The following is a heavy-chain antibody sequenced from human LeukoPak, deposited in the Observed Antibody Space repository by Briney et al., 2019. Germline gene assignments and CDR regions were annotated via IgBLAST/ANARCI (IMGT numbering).Heavy chain of an antibody. D-gene: IGHD3-9*01. Sequence: SGTLSLTCAVSGGSISSSNWWSWVRQPPGKGLEWIGEIYHSGSTNYNPSLKSRVTISVDKSKNQFSLKLSSVTAADTAVYYCARLYFDWLLDSYYYYGMDVWGQGTTVTVSS. J-gene: IGHJ6*02. CDR3: ARLYFDWLLDSYYYYGMDV. CDR2: IYHSGST. V-gene: IGHV4-4*02. CDR1: GGSISSSNW.